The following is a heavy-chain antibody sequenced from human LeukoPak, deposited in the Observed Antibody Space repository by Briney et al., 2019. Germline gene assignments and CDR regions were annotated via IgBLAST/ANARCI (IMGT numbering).Heavy chain of an antibody. CDR2: IYHSGST. CDR3: ARRSAVAGMGDAFDI. CDR1: GYSISSGYY. V-gene: IGHV4-38-2*02. J-gene: IGHJ3*02. D-gene: IGHD6-19*01. Sequence: SETLSLTCTVSGYSISSGYYWGWIRQPPGKGLEWIGSIYHSGSTYYNPSLKSRVTISVDTSKNQFSLRLSSVTAADTAVYYCARRSAVAGMGDAFDIWGQGTMVTVSS.